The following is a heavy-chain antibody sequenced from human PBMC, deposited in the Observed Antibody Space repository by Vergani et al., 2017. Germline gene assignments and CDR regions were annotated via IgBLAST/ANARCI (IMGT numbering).Heavy chain of an antibody. CDR2: INHSGST. CDR3: ARGLTVVVVAATRGMDF. D-gene: IGHD2-15*01. V-gene: IGHV4-34*01. CDR1: GGSFSGYY. Sequence: QVQLQQWGAGLLKPSETLSLTCAVYGGSFSGYYWSWIRQPPGKGLEWIGEINHSGSTNYNPSIKSRVTISVDTSKNQFSLKLSSVTAADTAVDYCARGLTVVVVAATRGMDFWGQGTTVTVSS. J-gene: IGHJ6*02.